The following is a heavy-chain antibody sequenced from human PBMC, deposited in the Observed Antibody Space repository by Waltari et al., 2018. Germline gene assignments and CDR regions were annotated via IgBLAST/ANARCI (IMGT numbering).Heavy chain of an antibody. Sequence: EVQLVESGGGLVQPGGSLRRSCEASGLAFSALWVSWVRQAPGKGLEWVAKIKQDGSETFYVESVKGRFTISRDNAKNLLYLQMNSLRVEDTAVYFCAMTGRLGTGLPWDWGQGTLVTVSS. CDR3: AMTGRLGTGLPWD. D-gene: IGHD3-9*01. CDR2: IKQDGSET. CDR1: GLAFSALW. J-gene: IGHJ4*02. V-gene: IGHV3-7*01.